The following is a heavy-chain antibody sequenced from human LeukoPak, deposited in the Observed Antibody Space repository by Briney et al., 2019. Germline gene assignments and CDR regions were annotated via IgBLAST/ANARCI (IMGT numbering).Heavy chain of an antibody. CDR2: INPDGSEK. CDR1: GFSFSSNW. J-gene: IGHJ6*02. Sequence: GGSLRLSCAASGFSFSSNWMTWVRQAPGKGLEWVGNINPDGSEKFYVDSVRGRFTISRDNAKNSLYLQMNSLRAEDTAVYYCARAGSAYYYGSGSYSHYGMDVWGQGTTVTVSS. D-gene: IGHD3-10*01. V-gene: IGHV3-7*03. CDR3: ARAGSAYYYGSGSYSHYGMDV.